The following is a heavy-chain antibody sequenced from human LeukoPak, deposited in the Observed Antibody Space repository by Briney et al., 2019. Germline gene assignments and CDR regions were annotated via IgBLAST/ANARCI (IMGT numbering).Heavy chain of an antibody. V-gene: IGHV3-7*01. J-gene: IGHJ4*02. CDR1: GFTFRRYW. CDR2: IKQDGSEK. CDR3: AKANRGSYYGLGDYFDY. D-gene: IGHD1-26*01. Sequence: GGSLRLSCAASGFTFRRYWMSWVRQAPGKGLEWVANIKQDGSEKYHVDSVKGRFTISRDNSKNTLYLQMNSLRTEDTAVYYCAKANRGSYYGLGDYFDYWGQGTLVTVSS.